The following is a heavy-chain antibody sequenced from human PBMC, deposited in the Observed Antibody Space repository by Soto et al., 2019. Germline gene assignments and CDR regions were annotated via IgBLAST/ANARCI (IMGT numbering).Heavy chain of an antibody. V-gene: IGHV3-13*04. CDR3: ARERPYGSSGMDV. D-gene: IGHD3-10*01. Sequence: EVQLVESGGGLVQPGGSLRLSCAASGFTFSSYDMHWVRQATGKGLEWVSAIGTAGDTYYPGSVKGRFTISRENAKNSLYLQMNRPRAGDTAVYYCARERPYGSSGMDVWGQGTTVTVSS. CDR2: IGTAGDT. CDR1: GFTFSSYD. J-gene: IGHJ6*02.